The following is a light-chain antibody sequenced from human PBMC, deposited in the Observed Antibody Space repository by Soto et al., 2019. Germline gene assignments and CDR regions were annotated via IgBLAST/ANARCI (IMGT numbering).Light chain of an antibody. CDR2: DAS. CDR1: ESIRTW. V-gene: IGKV1-5*01. CDR3: QQYNNYPRT. Sequence: DIQMTQSPSTLSASIGDRVTITCRASESIRTWLAWYQHKPGKAPKFLIYDASSLESGVPSRFSGRGSVTESTLTISNLQPDDFATDFCQQYNNYPRTYGQRTKVEIK. J-gene: IGKJ1*01.